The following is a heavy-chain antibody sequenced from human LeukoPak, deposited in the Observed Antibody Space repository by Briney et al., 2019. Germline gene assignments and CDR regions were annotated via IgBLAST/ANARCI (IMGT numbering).Heavy chain of an antibody. CDR3: ANAGYSYRGGTIDY. CDR2: TYYRSKWYN. V-gene: IGHV6-1*01. J-gene: IGHJ4*02. CDR1: GDSVSSNSAA. Sequence: SQTLSLTCAISGDSVSSNSAAWNWIRQSPSRGLEWLGRTYYRSKWYNDYAVSVKSRITINPDTSKNQFSLKLSSVTAADTAVYYCANAGYSYRGGTIDYWGQGTLVTVSS. D-gene: IGHD5-18*01.